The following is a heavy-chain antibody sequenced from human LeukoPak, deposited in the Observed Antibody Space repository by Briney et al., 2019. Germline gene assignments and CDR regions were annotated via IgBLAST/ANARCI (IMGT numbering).Heavy chain of an antibody. V-gene: IGHV3-43*02. CDR3: VKGVVYDSSGYFHLDY. Sequence: PGGSLRLSCAASGFTFDHYAMHWVRQAPGKGPEWVSLVSVNADSTYYADSVRGRFIISRDNNSNSLYLQMHSLRTDDTALYYCVKGVVYDSSGYFHLDYWGQGTLVTVSS. D-gene: IGHD3-22*01. CDR2: VSVNADST. J-gene: IGHJ4*02. CDR1: GFTFDHYA.